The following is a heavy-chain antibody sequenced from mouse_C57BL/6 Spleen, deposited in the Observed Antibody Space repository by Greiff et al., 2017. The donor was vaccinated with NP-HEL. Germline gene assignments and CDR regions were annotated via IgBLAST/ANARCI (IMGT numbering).Heavy chain of an antibody. V-gene: IGHV5-4*01. CDR1: GFTFSSYA. CDR3: ARDSNSAMDY. J-gene: IGHJ4*01. CDR2: ISDGGSYT. Sequence: EVKLVESGGGLVKPGGSLKLSCAASGFTFSSYAMSWVRQTPEKRLEWVATISDGGSYTYYPDNVKGRFTISRDNAKNNLYLQMSHLKSEDTAMYYCARDSNSAMDYWGQGTSVTVSS. D-gene: IGHD2-5*01.